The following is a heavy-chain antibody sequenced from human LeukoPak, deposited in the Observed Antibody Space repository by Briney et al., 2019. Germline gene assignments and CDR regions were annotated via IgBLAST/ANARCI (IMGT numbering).Heavy chain of an antibody. CDR1: GFTFSSYW. V-gene: IGHV3-7*01. J-gene: IGHJ4*02. CDR3: ARGLDVVVPAAIEGSGSYYDY. Sequence: GGSLRLSCAASGFTFSSYWMSWVRQARGKGLEWVANIKQDGSEKYYVDSVKGRFTISRDNAKNSLYLQMNSLRAEDTAVYYCARGLDVVVPAAIEGSGSYYDYWGQGTLVTVSS. CDR2: IKQDGSEK. D-gene: IGHD2-2*01.